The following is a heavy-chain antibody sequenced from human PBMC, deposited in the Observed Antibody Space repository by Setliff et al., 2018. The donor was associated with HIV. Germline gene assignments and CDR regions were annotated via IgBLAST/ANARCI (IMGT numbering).Heavy chain of an antibody. CDR3: ARDRDYGGNRDAFDI. V-gene: IGHV4-59*01. J-gene: IGHJ3*02. CDR1: GGSISNDY. Sequence: SETLSLTCTVSGGSISNDYWGWVRQPPGKGLEWIGFVYLSGSITYNPSLKSRVTISIDRSKNEFSLKLSSVTAADTALYYCARDRDYGGNRDAFDIWGQGIMGTVS. D-gene: IGHD4-17*01. CDR2: VYLSGSI.